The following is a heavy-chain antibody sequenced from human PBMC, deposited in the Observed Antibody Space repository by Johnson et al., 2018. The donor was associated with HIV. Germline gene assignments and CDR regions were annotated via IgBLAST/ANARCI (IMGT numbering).Heavy chain of an antibody. CDR2: IWYNGSKK. CDR3: ARLPSGYSRDDLDI. V-gene: IGHV3-33*01. J-gene: IGHJ3*02. CDR1: GFTFSNYA. D-gene: IGHD5-18*01. Sequence: QVQMVESGGGVVQPGRSLRLSCAASGFTFSNYAMHWVRQAPGKGLEWVAVIWYNGSKKYYADSVKGRFTISRDNSKNTLYLQINSLRPEDTAVYYCARLPSGYSRDDLDIWGQGTMVTVSS.